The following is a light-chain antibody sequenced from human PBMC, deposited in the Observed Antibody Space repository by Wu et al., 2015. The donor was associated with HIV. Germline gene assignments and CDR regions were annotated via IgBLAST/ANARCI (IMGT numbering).Light chain of an antibody. CDR2: KAS. CDR1: QSISDW. CDR3: QQYNSYSWT. V-gene: IGKV1-5*03. J-gene: IGKJ1*01. Sequence: DIQMTQSPSTLSASVGDRVTITCRASQSISDWLAWFQQKPGKAPKLLIYKASILENGVPSRFSGSGSGTEFTLTVSSLQPDDFATYYCQQYNSYSWTFGQGTKVE.